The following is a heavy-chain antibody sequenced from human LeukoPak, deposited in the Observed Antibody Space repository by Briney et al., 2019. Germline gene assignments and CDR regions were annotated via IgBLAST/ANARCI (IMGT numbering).Heavy chain of an antibody. D-gene: IGHD6-13*01. CDR3: AREGVESSSWYSQGMDV. J-gene: IGHJ6*02. CDR2: ISSSGSTI. Sequence: GGSLRLSCAASGFTFSDYYMSWIRLAPGKGLEWVSYISSSGSTIYYADSVKGRFTISRDNAKNSLYLQMNSLRAEDTAVYYCAREGVESSSWYSQGMDVWGQGTTVTVSS. CDR1: GFTFSDYY. V-gene: IGHV3-11*01.